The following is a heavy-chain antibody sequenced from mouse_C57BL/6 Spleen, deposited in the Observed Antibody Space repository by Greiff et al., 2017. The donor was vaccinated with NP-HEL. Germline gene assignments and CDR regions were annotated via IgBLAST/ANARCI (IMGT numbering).Heavy chain of an antibody. CDR3: ARSAYYSNAWFAY. CDR2: INPSSGYI. J-gene: IGHJ3*01. CDR1: GYTFTSYW. Sequence: VQLQQSGAELAKPGASVKLSCKASGYTFTSYWMHWVKQRPGQGLEWIGYINPSSGYIKYNQKFKDKATLTADKSSSTAYMQLSSLTYEDSAVYYCARSAYYSNAWFAYWGQGTLVTVSA. V-gene: IGHV1-7*01. D-gene: IGHD2-5*01.